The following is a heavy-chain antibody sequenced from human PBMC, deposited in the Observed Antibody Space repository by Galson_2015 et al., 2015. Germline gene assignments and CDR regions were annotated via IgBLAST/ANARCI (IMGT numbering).Heavy chain of an antibody. Sequence: QSGAEVKKAGESLEISCKTSGYRFSNYWIAWVRQMPGKGLEWMGIINPGDSDTRYRPSLQGQVTISVDKSMNTAYLQWSSLKASDTAMYYCARHRAAGGGYYYGMDVWGQGTTVTVSS. V-gene: IGHV5-51*01. CDR2: INPGDSDT. CDR3: ARHRAAGGGYYYGMDV. CDR1: GYRFSNYW. J-gene: IGHJ6*02. D-gene: IGHD6-13*01.